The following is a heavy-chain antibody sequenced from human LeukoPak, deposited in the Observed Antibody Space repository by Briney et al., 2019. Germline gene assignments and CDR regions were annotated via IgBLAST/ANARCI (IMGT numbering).Heavy chain of an antibody. D-gene: IGHD6-19*01. CDR3: ARDPGSHNSSGWYDY. J-gene: IGHJ4*02. V-gene: IGHV3-48*04. CDR2: ISYSGSTI. CDR1: GFTFSSYG. Sequence: GGSLRLSCAVFGFTFSSYGMHWVRQAPGKGLEWVSYISYSGSTIYYADSVKGRFTISRDNAKNSLYLQMNSLRAEDTAVYYCARDPGSHNSSGWYDYWGQGTLVTVSS.